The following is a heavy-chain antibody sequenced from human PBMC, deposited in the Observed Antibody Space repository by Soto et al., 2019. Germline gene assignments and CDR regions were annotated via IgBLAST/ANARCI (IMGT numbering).Heavy chain of an antibody. Sequence: SETLSLTCTVSGGSIISGYWSWIRQPPGKGLEWIGYISYSGNTNYNPSLKSRVTMSVDTPKNQFSLRLSSVTTADTAVYYCAREQGYCSSISCYNWFDPWGQGTLVTVSS. J-gene: IGHJ5*02. CDR3: AREQGYCSSISCYNWFDP. CDR1: GGSIISGY. V-gene: IGHV4-59*01. CDR2: ISYSGNT. D-gene: IGHD2-2*01.